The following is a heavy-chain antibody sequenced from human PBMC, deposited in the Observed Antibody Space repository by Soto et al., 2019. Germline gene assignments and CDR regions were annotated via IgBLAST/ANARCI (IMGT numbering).Heavy chain of an antibody. V-gene: IGHV1-69*02. CDR1: GGTFSSYT. Sequence: ALVKLACKASGGTFSSYTISWVRQATGQGLEWMGRIIPILGIANYAQKFQGRVTITADKSTSTAYMELSSLRSEDTAVYYCARTSLVGGYCSGGSCDNWFDPWGQGTLVTVSS. CDR2: IIPILGIA. D-gene: IGHD2-15*01. J-gene: IGHJ5*02. CDR3: ARTSLVGGYCSGGSCDNWFDP.